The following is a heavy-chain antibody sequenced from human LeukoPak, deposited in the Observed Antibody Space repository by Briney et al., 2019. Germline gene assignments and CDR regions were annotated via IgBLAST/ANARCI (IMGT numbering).Heavy chain of an antibody. V-gene: IGHV3-11*01. Sequence: GGSLRLSCAASGFTFSDYYMSWIRQAPGKGLEWVSYISSSGSTIYYADSVKGRFTISRDNAKNSLYLQMNSLRAEDTAVYYRARVFLTGYDPDAFDIWGQGTMVTVSS. J-gene: IGHJ3*02. D-gene: IGHD3-9*01. CDR3: ARVFLTGYDPDAFDI. CDR2: ISSSGSTI. CDR1: GFTFSDYY.